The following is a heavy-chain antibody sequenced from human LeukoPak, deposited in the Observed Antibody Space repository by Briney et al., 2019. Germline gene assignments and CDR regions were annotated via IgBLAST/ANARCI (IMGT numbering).Heavy chain of an antibody. V-gene: IGHV1-2*02. J-gene: IGHJ5*02. CDR3: ARPLDYGDYL. D-gene: IGHD4-17*01. CDR2: VNPNSGGT. Sequence: ASVKVSCKASGYTFTGYYMHWVRQAPGQGLEWMGWVNPNSGGTNYAQKFQGRATMTSDTSISTAYMELSRLRSDDTAVYYCARPLDYGDYLWGQGTLVTVSS. CDR1: GYTFTGYY.